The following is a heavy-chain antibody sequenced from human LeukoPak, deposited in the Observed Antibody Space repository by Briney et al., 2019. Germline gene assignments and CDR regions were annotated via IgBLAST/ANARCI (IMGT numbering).Heavy chain of an antibody. D-gene: IGHD6-19*01. CDR2: IIPILGIA. Sequence: GASVKVSCKASGGTFSSYAISWVRQAPGQGLEWMGRIIPILGIANYAQKFQGRVTITAVKSTSTAYMELSSLRSEDTAVYYCARGMVSEQWLVGEYFQHWGQGTLVTVSS. V-gene: IGHV1-69*04. J-gene: IGHJ1*01. CDR3: ARGMVSEQWLVGEYFQH. CDR1: GGTFSSYA.